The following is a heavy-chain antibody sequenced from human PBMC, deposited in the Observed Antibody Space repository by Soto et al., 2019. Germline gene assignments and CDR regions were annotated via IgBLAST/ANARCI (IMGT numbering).Heavy chain of an antibody. V-gene: IGHV5-51*01. Sequence: PGESLKISCKGSGYSFTSYLIGWVRQMPGKGLEWMGIIYPGDSDTRYSPSFQGQVTISADKSISTAYLQWSSLKASDTAMYYCARQVDYGDYYFDWWGQGTLVTVSS. D-gene: IGHD4-17*01. CDR2: IYPGDSDT. J-gene: IGHJ4*02. CDR3: ARQVDYGDYYFDW. CDR1: GYSFTSYL.